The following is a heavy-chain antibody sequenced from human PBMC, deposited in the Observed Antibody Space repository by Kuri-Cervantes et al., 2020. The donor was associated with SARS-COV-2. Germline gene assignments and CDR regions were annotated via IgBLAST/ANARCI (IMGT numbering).Heavy chain of an antibody. CDR2: IRYDGSNK. Sequence: GESLKISCAASGFTFSSYSMNWVRQAPGKGLEWVAFIRYDGSNKYYADSVEGRFTISRDNSKNTLYLQMNSLRAEDTAVYYCAKDLGGYDRGAFDIWGQGTMVTVSS. CDR1: GFTFSSYS. CDR3: AKDLGGYDRGAFDI. V-gene: IGHV3-30*02. J-gene: IGHJ3*02. D-gene: IGHD5-12*01.